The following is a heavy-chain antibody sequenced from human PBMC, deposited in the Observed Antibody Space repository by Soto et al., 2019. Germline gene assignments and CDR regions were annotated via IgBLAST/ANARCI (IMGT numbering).Heavy chain of an antibody. CDR1: GFSFSSYA. V-gene: IGHV3-23*01. CDR2: TTDDGGRT. CDR3: AKGGGFGTGAYYNVAY. Sequence: EVQLLESGGGLVEPGGSLRLSCTASGFSFSSYAMTWVRQAPGKGLEWVSSTTDDGGRTFYADSVKGRFTISRDNSNKRVYLQRKRLRAEDTAVCYGAKGGGFGTGAYYNVAYWGQGTLVTVSS. D-gene: IGHD3-10*01. J-gene: IGHJ4*02.